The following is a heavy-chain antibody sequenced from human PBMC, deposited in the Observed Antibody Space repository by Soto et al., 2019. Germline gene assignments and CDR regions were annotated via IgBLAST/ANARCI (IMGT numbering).Heavy chain of an antibody. J-gene: IGHJ4*02. CDR3: ARASGEAAAGTGPFDY. Sequence: SETLSLTCAVYGGSFSGYYWSWIRQPPGKGLEWIGEINHSGSTNYNPSLKSRVTISVDTSKNQFSLKLSSVTAADTAVYYCARASGEAAAGTGPFDYWGQGTLVTVSS. D-gene: IGHD6-13*01. V-gene: IGHV4-34*01. CDR1: GGSFSGYY. CDR2: INHSGST.